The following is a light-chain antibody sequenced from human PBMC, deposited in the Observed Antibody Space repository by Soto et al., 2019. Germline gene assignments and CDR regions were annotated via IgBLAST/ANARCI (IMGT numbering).Light chain of an antibody. CDR3: QQYGSSGT. J-gene: IGKJ1*01. CDR1: QSVSNNY. V-gene: IGKV3-20*01. CDR2: VAS. Sequence: EIVLTQSPGTLSLSPGERATLSCRASQSVSNNYLAWYQQKPCQAPRLLIYVASNRATGIPDSFSGSGSGTDFTLTISRLEPEAFAVYYCQQYGSSGTFGQGTKVEIK.